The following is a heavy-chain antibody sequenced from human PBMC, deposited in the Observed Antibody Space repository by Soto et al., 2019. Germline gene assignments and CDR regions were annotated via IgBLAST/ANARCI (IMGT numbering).Heavy chain of an antibody. D-gene: IGHD3-10*01. J-gene: IGHJ6*02. CDR2: IWHDGNRK. V-gene: IGHV3-33*01. CDR3: VRDSGLYGLDV. CDR1: GFTFRTYG. Sequence: QVQLVESGGGVVQPGRSRRLSCVVSGFTFRTYGMHWVRQAPGKGLEWVAVIWHDGNRKYYVDSVKGRFTISRDDSENTLHLQMNSLRVEDTAVYYCVRDSGLYGLDVWGQGTTVTVSS.